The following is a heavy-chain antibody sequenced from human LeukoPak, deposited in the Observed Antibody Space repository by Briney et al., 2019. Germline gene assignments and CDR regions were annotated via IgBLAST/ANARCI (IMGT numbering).Heavy chain of an antibody. Sequence: GGSLRLSCAASGFTFSNYWMSWVRQAPGKGLEWVANIKHDGGDKHYVDSVKGRFTIARDSAKNSLNLQMNSLGAEDTAVYYCARGGNYDILTGYIFDHWGQGTLVTVSS. V-gene: IGHV3-7*03. CDR1: GFTFSNYW. J-gene: IGHJ4*02. CDR3: ARGGNYDILTGYIFDH. D-gene: IGHD3-9*01. CDR2: IKHDGGDK.